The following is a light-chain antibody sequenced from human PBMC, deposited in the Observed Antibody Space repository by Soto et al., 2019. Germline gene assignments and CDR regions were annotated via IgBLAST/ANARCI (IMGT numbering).Light chain of an antibody. CDR3: QQLNSYPWT. Sequence: IQMTQSPASLSASLGDRVTITCRASQSISSWFAWYQQKPGKAPKLLIYKASSLESGVPSRFRGSGSGTEFTLTISSLQPEDFETYYCQQLNSYPWTFGQGTKVDIK. CDR2: KAS. J-gene: IGKJ1*01. V-gene: IGKV1-5*03. CDR1: QSISSW.